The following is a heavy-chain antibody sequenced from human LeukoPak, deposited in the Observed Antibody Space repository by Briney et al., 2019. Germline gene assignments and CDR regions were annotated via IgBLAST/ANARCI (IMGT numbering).Heavy chain of an antibody. D-gene: IGHD3-10*01. J-gene: IGHJ5*02. CDR3: ARGGGAMVRGVRRRNWFDP. CDR1: GGSFSGYY. V-gene: IGHV4-34*01. CDR2: INHSGST. Sequence: SETLSLTCAVYGGSFSGYYWSWIRQPPGKGLEWIGEINHSGSTNYNPSLKSRVTISVDTSKNQLSLKLSSVTAADTAVYYCARGGGAMVRGVRRRNWFDPWGQGTLVTVSS.